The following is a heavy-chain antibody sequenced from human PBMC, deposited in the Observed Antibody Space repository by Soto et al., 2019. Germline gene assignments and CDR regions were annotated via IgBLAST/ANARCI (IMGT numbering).Heavy chain of an antibody. CDR1: GFTFSNAW. D-gene: IGHD4-17*01. J-gene: IGHJ4*02. CDR3: TTAGVYGDYIVY. Sequence: GGSLRLSGAASGFTFSNAWMSWVRQAPGKRLELVGRIKSKTDGGTTDYAAPVKGRFTISRDDSKNTLYLQMNSLKTENTAVYYCTTAGVYGDYIVYWGQGTLVTVSS. CDR2: IKSKTDGGTT. V-gene: IGHV3-15*01.